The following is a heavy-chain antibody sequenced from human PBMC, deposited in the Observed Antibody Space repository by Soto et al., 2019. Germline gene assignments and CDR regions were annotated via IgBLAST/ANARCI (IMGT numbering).Heavy chain of an antibody. J-gene: IGHJ4*02. CDR2: VYWDDDK. D-gene: IGHD4-17*01. V-gene: IGHV2-5*02. Sequence: QITLKESGPTLVKPTQTLTLTCTLSGFSLSTSGVGVGWIRQPPGKALEWLALVYWDDDKRYSPSLKSRLTITTDTYKNQVDLRMANMDPVDTATYYCARHMTTVGYFDYWGQGTLVTVSS. CDR1: GFSLSTSGVG. CDR3: ARHMTTVGYFDY.